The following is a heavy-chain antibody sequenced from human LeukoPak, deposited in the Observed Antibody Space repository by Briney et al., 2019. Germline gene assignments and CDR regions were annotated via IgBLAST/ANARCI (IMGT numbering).Heavy chain of an antibody. J-gene: IGHJ4*02. V-gene: IGHV3-30*02. CDR3: AKLTRAAAGTNFDY. CDR1: GFTFSSYG. D-gene: IGHD6-13*01. Sequence: GGSLRLSCAASGFTFSSYGMHWVRQAPGKGLEWVAFIRYDGSNKYYADSVKGRFTISRDNSKNTLYLQMNSLRAEDTAVYYCAKLTRAAAGTNFDYWGQGTLVTVSS. CDR2: IRYDGSNK.